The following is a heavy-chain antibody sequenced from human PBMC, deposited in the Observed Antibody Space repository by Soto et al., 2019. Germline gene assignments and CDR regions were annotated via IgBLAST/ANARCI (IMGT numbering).Heavy chain of an antibody. Sequence: PSETLSLTCTVSGGSISSYYWSWIRQPPGKGLEWIGYIYYSGSTNYNPSLKSRVTISVDTSKNQFSLKLSSVTAADTAVYYCARGLRYFDWLLNYWGQGTLVTVS. CDR2: IYYSGST. V-gene: IGHV4-59*01. J-gene: IGHJ4*02. CDR3: ARGLRYFDWLLNY. D-gene: IGHD3-9*01. CDR1: GGSISSYY.